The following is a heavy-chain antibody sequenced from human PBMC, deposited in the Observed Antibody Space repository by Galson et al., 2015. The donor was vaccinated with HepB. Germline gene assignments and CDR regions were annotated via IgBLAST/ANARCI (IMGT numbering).Heavy chain of an antibody. Sequence: SLRLSCAASGFSIRNNWMHWVRQVPGKGLVWVSRINEDGSTTNYADSVKGRFTISKDNAKNTLHLQMNNLRAEDTAVYYCSRDTFGPYDYWGRGTLVTVSS. J-gene: IGHJ4*02. D-gene: IGHD3-16*01. CDR1: GFSIRNNW. CDR2: INEDGSTT. V-gene: IGHV3-74*01. CDR3: SRDTFGPYDY.